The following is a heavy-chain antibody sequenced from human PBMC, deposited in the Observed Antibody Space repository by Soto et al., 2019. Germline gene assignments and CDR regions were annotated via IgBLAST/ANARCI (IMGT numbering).Heavy chain of an antibody. CDR3: ARVGANCGGDCYRFDY. D-gene: IGHD2-21*02. J-gene: IGHJ4*02. CDR2: INHSGST. Sequence: PSETLSLTCAVYGGSFSGYYWSWIRQPPGKGLEWIGEINHSGSTYYNPSLKSRVTISVDTSKNQFSLKLSSVTAADTAVYYCARVGANCGGDCYRFDYWGQGTLVTVSS. V-gene: IGHV4-34*01. CDR1: GGSFSGYY.